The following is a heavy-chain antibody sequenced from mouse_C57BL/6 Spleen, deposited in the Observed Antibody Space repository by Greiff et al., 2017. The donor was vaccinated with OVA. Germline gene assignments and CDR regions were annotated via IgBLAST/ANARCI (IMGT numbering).Heavy chain of an antibody. CDR3: ARGGQGGYFDV. Sequence: EVMLVESGGGLVQPGVSLKLSCAASGFTFSDYYMYWVRQTPEKRLEWVAYISNGGGSTYYPYTVKGRFTISRDNAKNTLYLQMSRLKSEDTAMYYCARGGQGGYFDVWGTGTTVTVSS. CDR2: ISNGGGST. CDR1: GFTFSDYY. J-gene: IGHJ1*03. V-gene: IGHV5-12*01.